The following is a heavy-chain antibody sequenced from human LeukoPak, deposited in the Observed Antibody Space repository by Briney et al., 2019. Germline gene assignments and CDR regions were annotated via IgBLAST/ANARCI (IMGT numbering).Heavy chain of an antibody. J-gene: IGHJ3*02. CDR3: AKEDVLRYFDWLPEGAIDI. V-gene: IGHV3-30*18. CDR2: ISYDGSNK. D-gene: IGHD3-9*01. Sequence: PGGSLRLSCAASGFTFSSYGMHWVRQAPGKGLEWVAVISYDGSNKYYADSVKGRFTISRDNSKNTLYLQMNSLRAGDTAVYYCAKEDVLRYFDWLPEGAIDIWGQGTMVTVSS. CDR1: GFTFSSYG.